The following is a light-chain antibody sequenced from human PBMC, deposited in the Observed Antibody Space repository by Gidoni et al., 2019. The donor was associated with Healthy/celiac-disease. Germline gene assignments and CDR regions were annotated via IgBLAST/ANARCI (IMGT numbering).Light chain of an antibody. J-gene: IGKJ3*01. V-gene: IGKV1-5*01. CDR2: DAS. CDR3: QQYNSYSGFT. CDR1: QSISIC. Sequence: DIQMTQSPSTLSASVGDRVTITCRASQSISICLAWYQQKPGQAPKLLIYDASSWESGVPSRFSGSGSGTEFTLTISSLQPDDFATYYCQQYNSYSGFTFGPGTKVDIK.